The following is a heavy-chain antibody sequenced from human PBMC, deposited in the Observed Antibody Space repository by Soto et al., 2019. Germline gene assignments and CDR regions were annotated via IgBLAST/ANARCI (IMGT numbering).Heavy chain of an antibody. Sequence: QVQLQESGPGLVKPSETLSLTCTVSGGSITRGGYYWSWIRQHPGKGLEWIGYIYNSGTTYYNPSLKSRVTISVDTSKNQFSLKLTSVTAAGTTVYYRARDPAPWGQGTLVTVSS. CDR3: ARDPAP. CDR2: IYNSGTT. J-gene: IGHJ5*02. V-gene: IGHV4-31*03. CDR1: GGSITRGGYY.